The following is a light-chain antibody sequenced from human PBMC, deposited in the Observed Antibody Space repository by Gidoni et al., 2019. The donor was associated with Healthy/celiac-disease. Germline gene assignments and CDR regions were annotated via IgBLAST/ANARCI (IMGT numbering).Light chain of an antibody. J-gene: IGKJ1*01. Sequence: AIQMTQPPASLSASVGDRVTITCRASQGIRNDLGWYQQKQGKAPKLLIYAASSIQSGGPPRFSGSGSGTDVTLTISSLLPEDVATYYCLQEYNYPWTFGQGTKVEIK. CDR1: QGIRND. CDR3: LQEYNYPWT. V-gene: IGKV1-6*01. CDR2: AAS.